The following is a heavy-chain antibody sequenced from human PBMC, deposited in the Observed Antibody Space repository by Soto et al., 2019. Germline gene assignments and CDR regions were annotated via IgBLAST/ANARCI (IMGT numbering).Heavy chain of an antibody. CDR2: IIPIINVA. D-gene: IGHD2-2*01. Sequence: QVQLVQSGAEVKKPGSSVKVSCKTSGGTSSSYTIIWVRQAPGQGLEWMGRIIPIINVANYAQKFQGRVTITADKSTNNAYMELSSLKSEDTAVYYCARAGGSVTSCYAFDIWGQGTMVTVSS. V-gene: IGHV1-69*02. J-gene: IGHJ3*02. CDR3: ARAGGSVTSCYAFDI. CDR1: GGTSSSYT.